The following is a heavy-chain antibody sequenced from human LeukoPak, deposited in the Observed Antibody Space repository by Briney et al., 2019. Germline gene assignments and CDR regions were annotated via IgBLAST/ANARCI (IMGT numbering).Heavy chain of an antibody. D-gene: IGHD3-10*01. CDR2: ISSSGSTI. V-gene: IGHV3-48*03. CDR1: GFTFSSYE. J-gene: IGHJ3*01. CDR3: ARDGWVRGVIDAFDV. Sequence: GGSLRLSCAAPGFTFSSYEMNWVRQAPGKGLEWISYISSSGSTIYYAESVKGRFTISRDNAKNSLYLQMNSLRAEDTAVYYCARDGWVRGVIDAFDVWGQGTLVTVSS.